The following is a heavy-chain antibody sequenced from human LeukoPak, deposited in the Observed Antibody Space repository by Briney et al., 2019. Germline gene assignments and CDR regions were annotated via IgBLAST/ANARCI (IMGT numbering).Heavy chain of an antibody. J-gene: IGHJ6*03. CDR1: GFTFSNFG. CDR3: ARGETGGEYKYYYHMDV. CDR2: IRYDGDNK. V-gene: IGHV3-30*02. D-gene: IGHD1-1*01. Sequence: PGGSLRLSCAASGFTFSNFGMHWVRQAPGKGLEWVAFIRYDGDNKHYADSVKGRFTISRDNSMDTLYLQMNSLRAEDTAVYFCARGETGGEYKYYYHMDVWGKGTPVTVSS.